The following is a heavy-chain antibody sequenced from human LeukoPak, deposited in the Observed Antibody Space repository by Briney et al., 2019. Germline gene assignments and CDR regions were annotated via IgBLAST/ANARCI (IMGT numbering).Heavy chain of an antibody. CDR3: ARQRSPLAAAGTFDY. V-gene: IGHV4-59*08. CDR1: GSSISSYY. J-gene: IGHJ4*02. D-gene: IGHD6-13*01. Sequence: SETLSLTCTVSGSSISSYYWSWIRQPPGKGLEWIGYIYYSGSTNCNPSLESRVTISVDTSKNQFSLKLSSVTAADTAVYYCARQRSPLAAAGTFDYWGQGTLVTVSS. CDR2: IYYSGST.